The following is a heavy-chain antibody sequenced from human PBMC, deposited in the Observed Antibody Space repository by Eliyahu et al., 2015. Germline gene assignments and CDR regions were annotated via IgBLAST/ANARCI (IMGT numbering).Heavy chain of an antibody. CDR3: ARGRGRWVTTYNPLDY. V-gene: IGHV4-34*01. J-gene: IGHJ4*02. D-gene: IGHD4-17*01. CDR2: INHSGST. Sequence: QVQLQQWGAGLLKPSETLSLTCAVXGGSFSGYYWSWIRQPPGKGLEWIGEINHSGSTNYNPSLKSRVTISVDTSKNQFSLKLSSVTAADTAVYYCARGRGRWVTTYNPLDYWGQGTLVTVFS. CDR1: GGSFSGYY.